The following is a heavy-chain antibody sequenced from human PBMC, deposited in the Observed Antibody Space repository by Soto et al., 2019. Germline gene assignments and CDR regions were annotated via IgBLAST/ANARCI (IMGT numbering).Heavy chain of an antibody. CDR3: ATGGGWGKWGHTSPYSYGMDV. J-gene: IGHJ6*02. D-gene: IGHD6-19*01. Sequence: ASVKVSCKVSGYTFTDLSVHWVRQAPGKGLEWMGGFDPEEDEKIYAQKFKGRVAMTEGTSTDTAYMELSSLRSEDTAMYYCATGGGWGKWGHTSPYSYGMDVWGQGTAVTVSS. CDR2: FDPEEDEK. V-gene: IGHV1-24*01. CDR1: GYTFTDLS.